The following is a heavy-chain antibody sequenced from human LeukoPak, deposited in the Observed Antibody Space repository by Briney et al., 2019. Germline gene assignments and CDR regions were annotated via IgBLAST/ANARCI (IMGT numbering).Heavy chain of an antibody. CDR1: GFTFSNYW. CDR3: AKGGYCSGGSCYPGYYFDY. V-gene: IGHV3-7*05. J-gene: IGHJ4*02. D-gene: IGHD2-15*01. CDR2: IRQDGSEK. Sequence: GGSLRLSCAASGFTFSNYWMSWVRQAPGKGLEWVANIRQDGSEKYYVDSVKGRFTISRDNAKKSLYLQMNSLRAEDTAVYYCAKGGYCSGGSCYPGYYFDYWGQGTLVTVSS.